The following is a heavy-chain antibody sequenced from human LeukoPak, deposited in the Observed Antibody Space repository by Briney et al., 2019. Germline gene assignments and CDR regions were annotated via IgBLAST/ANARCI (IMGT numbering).Heavy chain of an antibody. V-gene: IGHV3-7*01. J-gene: IGHJ4*02. CDR2: IKQDGSEI. Sequence: PGGSLRLSCTASGFIFSNYWMTWVRQAPGKGLEWVANIKQDGSEIHYVDSVKGRFTISRDNAKNSLYLQMNSLRAEDTAVYYCARDPRSGWDYWGQGTLVTVSS. CDR3: ARDPRSGWDY. CDR1: GFIFSNYW. D-gene: IGHD6-19*01.